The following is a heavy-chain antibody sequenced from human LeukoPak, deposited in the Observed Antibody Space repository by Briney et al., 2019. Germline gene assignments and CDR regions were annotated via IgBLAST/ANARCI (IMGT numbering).Heavy chain of an antibody. J-gene: IGHJ6*02. V-gene: IGHV4-59*01. CDR1: GGSISSYY. D-gene: IGHD4/OR15-4a*01. Sequence: SETLSLTCTVSGGSISSYYWSWIRQPPGKGLEWIGYIYYSGSTNYNPSLKSQVTISVDTSKNQFSLKLSSVTAADTAVYYCARLGVNYDANYYYGMDVWGLGTTVTASS. CDR3: ARLGVNYDANYYYGMDV. CDR2: IYYSGST.